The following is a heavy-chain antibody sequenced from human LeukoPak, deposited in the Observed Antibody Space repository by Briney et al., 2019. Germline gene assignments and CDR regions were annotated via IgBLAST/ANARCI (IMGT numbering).Heavy chain of an antibody. J-gene: IGHJ4*02. V-gene: IGHV4-59*01. Sequence: SETLSLTCNVSGGSISSYYWSWIRQPPGKGLEWIGYIYYSGGTNYNPSLKSRVTISEDTSKNQFSLKLSAVTAADTAVYYCARDGKAMENLFDYWGQGTLVTVSS. CDR3: ARDGKAMENLFDY. D-gene: IGHD5-18*01. CDR2: IYYSGGT. CDR1: GGSISSYY.